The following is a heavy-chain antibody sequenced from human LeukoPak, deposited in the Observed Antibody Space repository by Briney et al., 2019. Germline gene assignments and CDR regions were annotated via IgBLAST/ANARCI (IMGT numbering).Heavy chain of an antibody. CDR1: GFTFSSYW. CDR3: ARGRGGDCYSCWFDP. J-gene: IGHJ5*02. Sequence: GGSLRLSRAASGFTFSSYWMSWVRQAPGKGLEWVANIKQDGSEKYSVDSVKGRFTISRDNAKNSLYLQMNSLRAEDTAVYYCARGRGGDCYSCWFDPWGQGTLVTVSS. CDR2: IKQDGSEK. D-gene: IGHD2-21*02. V-gene: IGHV3-7*01.